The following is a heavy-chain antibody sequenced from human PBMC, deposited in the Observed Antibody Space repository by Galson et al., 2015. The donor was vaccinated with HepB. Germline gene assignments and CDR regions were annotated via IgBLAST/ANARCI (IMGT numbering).Heavy chain of an antibody. D-gene: IGHD6-19*01. V-gene: IGHV1-69*06. CDR1: GGTFSSYA. Sequence: SVKVSCKASGGTFSSYAISWVRQAPGQGLEWMGGIIPIFGTANYAQKFQGRVTITADKSTSTAYMELSSLRSEDTAVYYCARVEFKASPEAVAENWFDPWGQGTLVTVSS. J-gene: IGHJ5*02. CDR2: IIPIFGTA. CDR3: ARVEFKASPEAVAENWFDP.